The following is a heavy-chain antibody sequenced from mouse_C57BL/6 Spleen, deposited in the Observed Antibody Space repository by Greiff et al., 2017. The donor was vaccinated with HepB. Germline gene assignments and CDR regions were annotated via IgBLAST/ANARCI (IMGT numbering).Heavy chain of an antibody. CDR2: IDPEDGDP. V-gene: IGHV14-1*01. CDR3: TTWGTTVVEAY. Sequence: EVQLKQSGAELVGQGASAKLSCTASGFNLKDNYMHWVKQRPERGLEGIGRIDPEDGDPDYATKFQGRATRTADTSSNTAYRQLSSLTSEDNAVYYCTTWGTTVVEAYWGRGTLVTVSA. D-gene: IGHD1-1*01. J-gene: IGHJ3*01. CDR1: GFNLKDNY.